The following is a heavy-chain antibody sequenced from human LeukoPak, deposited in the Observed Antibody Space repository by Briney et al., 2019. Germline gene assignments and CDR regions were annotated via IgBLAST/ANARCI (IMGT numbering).Heavy chain of an antibody. J-gene: IGHJ6*03. Sequence: ASVKVSCKASGYTFTSYNINWVRQATGQGLEWMGWMNPNSGNTGYAQKFQGRVTMTRNTSISTAYMELSSLRSEDTAVYYCAREGGYDYYYYYYMDVWGKGTTVTVSS. D-gene: IGHD5-12*01. CDR2: MNPNSGNT. CDR3: AREGGYDYYYYYYMDV. V-gene: IGHV1-8*01. CDR1: GYTFTSYN.